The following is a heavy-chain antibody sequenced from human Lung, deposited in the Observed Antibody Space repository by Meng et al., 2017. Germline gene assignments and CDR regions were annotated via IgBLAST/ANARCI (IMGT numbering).Heavy chain of an antibody. V-gene: IGHV4-39*01. CDR3: VRSSAWVRTGFDP. CDR2: IGHSGFT. Sequence: QLQRSGPCRVKPPADLSLTGSDSGGSIGTSGYYWGWIRQPPGKGLEWIGNIGHSGFTYYTPSLKSRVAVSLDTSKSQFSLMLTSVTAADTAVYYCVRSSAWVRTGFDPWGQGTLVTVSS. D-gene: IGHD6-19*01. CDR1: GGSIGTSGYY. J-gene: IGHJ5*02.